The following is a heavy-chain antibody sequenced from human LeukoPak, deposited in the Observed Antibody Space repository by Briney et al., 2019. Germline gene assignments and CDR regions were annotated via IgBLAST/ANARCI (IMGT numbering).Heavy chain of an antibody. D-gene: IGHD4-11*01. V-gene: IGHV3-7*01. J-gene: IGHJ5*02. CDR1: GFTFSSYW. CDR2: IKQDGSEK. CDR3: ARDSVYSNYQVDWFDP. Sequence: PGGSLRLSRAASGFTFSSYWMSWVRQAPGKGLEWVANIKQDGSEKYYVDSVKGRFTISRDNAKNSLYLQMNSLRAEDTAVYYCARDSVYSNYQVDWFDPWGQGTLVTVSS.